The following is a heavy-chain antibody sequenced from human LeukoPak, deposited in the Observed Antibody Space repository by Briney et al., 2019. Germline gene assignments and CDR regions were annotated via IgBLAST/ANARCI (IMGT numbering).Heavy chain of an antibody. V-gene: IGHV1-8*02. Sequence: ASVKVSCKASGGSFSSYAISWVRQATGQGLEWMGWMNPNSGNTGYAQKFQGRVTMTRNTSISTAYMELSSLRSEDTAVYYCARNSGSYWGQGTLVTVSS. CDR1: GGSFSSYA. CDR2: MNPNSGNT. J-gene: IGHJ4*02. D-gene: IGHD1-26*01. CDR3: ARNSGSY.